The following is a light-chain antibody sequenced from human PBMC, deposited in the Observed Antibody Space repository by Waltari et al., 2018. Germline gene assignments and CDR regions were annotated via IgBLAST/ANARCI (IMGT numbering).Light chain of an antibody. CDR1: QSISNW. CDR3: QQYNTYSS. Sequence: IQMTQSPSSLSASVVAVVTITCRASQSISNWLAWYQQKPGKAPILLIYKASILKSGVPSRFSGSGSGTQFTLTISSLQPGDFATYYCQQYNTYSSFGQGTKLEIK. J-gene: IGKJ2*01. CDR2: KAS. V-gene: IGKV1-5*03.